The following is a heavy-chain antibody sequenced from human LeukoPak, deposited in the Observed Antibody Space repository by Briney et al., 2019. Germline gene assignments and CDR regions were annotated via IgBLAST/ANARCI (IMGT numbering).Heavy chain of an antibody. V-gene: IGHV3-23*01. CDR3: AKAERYCSGSSCYPSFDY. J-gene: IGHJ4*02. CDR2: ISGSGGST. Sequence: GSLSLSCAASGFTFSSYAMSWVRQAPGKGLEWVSTISGSGGSTYYADSVKGRFTISRDNSKNTLYLQMHSLRAEDTAVYYCAKAERYCSGSSCYPSFDYWGQGTLVTVSS. D-gene: IGHD2-15*01. CDR1: GFTFSSYA.